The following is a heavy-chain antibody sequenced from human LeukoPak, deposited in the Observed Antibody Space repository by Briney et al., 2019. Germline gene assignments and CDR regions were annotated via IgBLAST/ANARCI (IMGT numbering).Heavy chain of an antibody. J-gene: IGHJ3*02. V-gene: IGHV1-69*04. CDR2: IIPIFGIA. CDR3: ARESTSRGYCTNGVCSSWAFDI. D-gene: IGHD2-8*01. Sequence: SVKVSCKASGGTFSSYAISWVRQAPGQGLEWMGRIIPIFGIANYAQKFQGRVTITADKSTSTACMELSSLRSEDTAVYYCARESTSRGYCTNGVCSSWAFDIWGQGTMVTVSS. CDR1: GGTFSSYA.